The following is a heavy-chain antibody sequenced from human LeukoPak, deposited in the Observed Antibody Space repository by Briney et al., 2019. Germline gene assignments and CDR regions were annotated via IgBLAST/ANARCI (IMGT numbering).Heavy chain of an antibody. J-gene: IGHJ6*03. Sequence: SETLSLTCTVSGGSFSSSSYYWGWIRQPPGQGLEWIGSIYYGGSTYYNPSLKSRVNISVDTSKNQFSLKLSSVTAADTAVYYCARLVYYYYYMDVWGKGTTVTVSS. CDR2: IYYGGST. CDR1: GGSFSSSSYY. V-gene: IGHV4-39*01. CDR3: ARLVYYYYYMDV.